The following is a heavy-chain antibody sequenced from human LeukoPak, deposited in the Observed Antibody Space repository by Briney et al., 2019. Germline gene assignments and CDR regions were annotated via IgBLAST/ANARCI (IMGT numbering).Heavy chain of an antibody. D-gene: IGHD6-13*01. J-gene: IGHJ1*01. CDR3: ARGLYSSSWYGIEYFQH. CDR2: INHSGST. CDR1: GGSFSGYY. V-gene: IGHV4-34*01. Sequence: SETLSLTCAVYGGSFSGYYWSWIRQPPGKGLEWIGEINHSGSTNYNPSLKSRVTISVDTSKNQFSLKLSSVTAADTAVYYCARGLYSSSWYGIEYFQHRGQGTLVTVSS.